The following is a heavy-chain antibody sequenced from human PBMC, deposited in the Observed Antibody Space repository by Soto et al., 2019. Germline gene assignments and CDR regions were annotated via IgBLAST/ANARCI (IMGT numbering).Heavy chain of an antibody. V-gene: IGHV1-46*01. CDR1: GYTFTSYY. D-gene: IGHD6-25*01. CDR2: INPSGGST. J-gene: IGHJ5*02. Sequence: QVQLVQSGAEVKKPGASVKVSCKASGYTFTSYYMHWVRQAPGQGLEWMGIINPSGGSTSYAQKFQGRVTMTRDTSTSTVYMELSSLRSEDTAVYYCASSVISGGLWFDPWGQGTLVTVSS. CDR3: ASSVISGGLWFDP.